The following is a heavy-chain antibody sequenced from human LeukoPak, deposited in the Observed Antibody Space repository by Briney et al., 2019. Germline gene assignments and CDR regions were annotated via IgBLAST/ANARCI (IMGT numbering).Heavy chain of an antibody. Sequence: ASVKVSCKASGYTFTGYYMRWVRQAPGQGLEWMGWINPNSGGTNYAQKFQSRVTMTRDTSISTAYMELSRLRSDDTAVYYCARVYSSGWYFDPWGQGTLVTVSS. CDR2: INPNSGGT. D-gene: IGHD6-19*01. CDR1: GYTFTGYY. V-gene: IGHV1-2*02. CDR3: ARVYSSGWYFDP. J-gene: IGHJ5*02.